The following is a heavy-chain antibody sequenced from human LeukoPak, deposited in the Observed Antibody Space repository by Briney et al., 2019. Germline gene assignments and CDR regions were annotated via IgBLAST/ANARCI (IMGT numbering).Heavy chain of an antibody. CDR1: DDSISDYY. Sequence: SETLSLTCTVSDDSISDYYQGWIRQPPGKGLEWIGYFYNSGRSTYNPSLKSRVTISADTSKNHFSLKLNSVTTAGTAVYYCTRGAGWLIDYWGQGILVTVSS. V-gene: IGHV4-59*01. D-gene: IGHD3-16*01. CDR3: TRGAGWLIDY. CDR2: FYNSGRS. J-gene: IGHJ4*02.